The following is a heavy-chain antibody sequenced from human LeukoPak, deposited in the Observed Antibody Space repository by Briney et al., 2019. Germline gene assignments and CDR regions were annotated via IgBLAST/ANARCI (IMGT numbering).Heavy chain of an antibody. J-gene: IGHJ4*02. Sequence: SETLSLTCAVYGGSFSGYYWSWIRQPPGKGLEWIGEINHSGSTNYNPSLKSRVTISVDTSKNQFSLKLSSVTAADTAVYYCARVGRSYSYGYGRGYFDYWGQGTLVTVSS. D-gene: IGHD5-18*01. CDR1: GGSFSGYY. CDR3: ARVGRSYSYGYGRGYFDY. CDR2: INHSGST. V-gene: IGHV4-34*01.